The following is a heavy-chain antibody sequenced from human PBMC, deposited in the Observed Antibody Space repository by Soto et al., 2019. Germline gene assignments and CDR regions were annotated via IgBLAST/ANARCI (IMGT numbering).Heavy chain of an antibody. V-gene: IGHV3-23*01. CDR2: ISGSGGST. CDR3: AKGRYPDGHASFDS. CDR1: GFTFSSNA. D-gene: IGHD2-2*02. Sequence: EVQVLESGGALVQPGGSLRLSCAASGFTFSSNAMNWVRQAPGKGLEWVSVISGSGGSTYYADSVRGRFTISRDNSRNTLYLQMNSLRAEDTAVYYCAKGRYPDGHASFDSWGQGTLVTVSS. J-gene: IGHJ5*01.